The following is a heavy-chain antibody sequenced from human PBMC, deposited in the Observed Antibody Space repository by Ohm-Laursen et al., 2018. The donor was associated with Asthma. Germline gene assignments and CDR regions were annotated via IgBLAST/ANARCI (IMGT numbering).Heavy chain of an antibody. J-gene: IGHJ3*02. D-gene: IGHD1-26*01. V-gene: IGHV4-30-4*02. CDR1: GGSISSGGYY. CDR2: IYYSGST. Sequence: SDTLSLTCTVSGGSISSGGYYWSWIRQHPGKGLEWIGYIYYSGSTYYNPSLKSRVTISVDTSKNQFSLKLNSVTAADTAVYYCAVSSGNYYHSLDIWGQGTMVTVSS. CDR3: AVSSGNYYHSLDI.